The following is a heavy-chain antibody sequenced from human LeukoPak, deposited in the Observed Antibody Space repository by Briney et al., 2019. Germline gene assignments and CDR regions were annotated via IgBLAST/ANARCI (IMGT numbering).Heavy chain of an antibody. Sequence: ASLKVSCKASGYIFTNYVVHWVRQAPGQRPEWMAWIKAGGGDTKYSQNFQGRLTITRDTSASTVYMELSSLTSEDTALYYCARDDCGDTCYPGGYWGQGTLVTVSS. CDR3: ARDDCGDTCYPGGY. D-gene: IGHD2-21*01. CDR2: IKAGGGDT. V-gene: IGHV1-3*01. J-gene: IGHJ4*02. CDR1: GYIFTNYV.